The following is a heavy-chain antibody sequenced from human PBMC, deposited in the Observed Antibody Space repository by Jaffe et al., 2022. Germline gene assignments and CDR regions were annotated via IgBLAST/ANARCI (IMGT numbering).Heavy chain of an antibody. CDR3: ARLWEPGDYDFWSGYGSWYFDY. Sequence: QLQLQESGPGLVKPSETLSLTCTVSGGSISSSSYYWGWIRQPPGKGLEWIGSIYYSGSTYYNPSLKSRVTISVDTSKNQFSLKLSSVTAADTAVYYCARLWEPGDYDFWSGYGSWYFDYWGQGTLVTVSS. D-gene: IGHD3-3*01. J-gene: IGHJ4*02. CDR1: GGSISSSSYY. V-gene: IGHV4-39*01. CDR2: IYYSGST.